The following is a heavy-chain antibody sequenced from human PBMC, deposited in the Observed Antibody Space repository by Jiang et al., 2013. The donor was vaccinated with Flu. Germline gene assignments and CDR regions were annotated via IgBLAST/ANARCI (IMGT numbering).Heavy chain of an antibody. D-gene: IGHD3-22*01. CDR1: GASISSSNW. J-gene: IGHJ3*02. CDR2: IHHSGTT. CDR3: ARDRKMYYFDSSGHDDAFDI. V-gene: IGHV4-4*02. Sequence: GPGLVKPSGTLSLTCAVSGASISSSNWWSWVRQPPGKGLEWIGEIHHSGTTNYNPSLRSRVTISVDKSNSQFSLKLSSVTAPDTAVYYCARDRKMYYFDSSGHDDAFDIWGHGTMV.